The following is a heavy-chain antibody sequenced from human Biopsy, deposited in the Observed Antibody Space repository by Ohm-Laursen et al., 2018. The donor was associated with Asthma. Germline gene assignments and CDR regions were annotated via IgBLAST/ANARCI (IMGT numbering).Heavy chain of an antibody. CDR1: GFSFSNFA. CDR2: ISKDASTQ. D-gene: IGHD1-1*01. J-gene: IGHJ3*02. CDR3: VRDGTDDAFDI. V-gene: IGHV3-30*01. Sequence: SLRLSCAASGFSFSNFAIHWVRQAPGKGLGWVGVISKDASTQDYADSVKGRFTMARDNSKNTLDLQMNSLREEDTAVYYCVRDGTDDAFDIWGQGTVVSVSS.